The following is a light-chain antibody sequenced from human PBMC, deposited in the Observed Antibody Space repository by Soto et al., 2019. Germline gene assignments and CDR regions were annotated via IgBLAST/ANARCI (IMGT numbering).Light chain of an antibody. V-gene: IGLV1-40*01. Sequence: QSVLTQPPSVSGAPGQRVTISCTGSSSNIGAGYDVHWYQQLPGTAPKLLIYGNSNRPSGVPDRFSGSKSGTSASLAITGLQAEDVAVYSPQSYASSLRRWGFGGGPPLTAL. J-gene: IGLJ3*02. CDR3: QSYASSLRRWG. CDR2: GNS. CDR1: SSNIGAGYD.